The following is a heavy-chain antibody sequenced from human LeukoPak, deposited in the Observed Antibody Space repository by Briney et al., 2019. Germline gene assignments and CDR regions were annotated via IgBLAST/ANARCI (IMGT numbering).Heavy chain of an antibody. Sequence: ASVKVSCKVSGYTLTELSMHWVRQAPGKGLEWMGGFDPEDGETIYAQKFQGRVTMTEDTSTDTAYMELSSLRSEDTAVYYCATVTVWANWFDPWGQGTLVIVSS. CDR2: FDPEDGET. J-gene: IGHJ5*02. V-gene: IGHV1-24*01. CDR1: GYTLTELS. CDR3: ATVTVWANWFDP. D-gene: IGHD3-16*01.